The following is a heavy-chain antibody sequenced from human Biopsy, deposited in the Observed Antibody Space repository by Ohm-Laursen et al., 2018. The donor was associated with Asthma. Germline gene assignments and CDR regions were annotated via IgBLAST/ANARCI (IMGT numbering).Heavy chain of an antibody. CDR1: GLTFDDCA. V-gene: IGHV3-9*01. CDR3: AKSADYYDSTDYLDF. Sequence: SLRLSCTASGLTFDDCAMHWVRHAPGKGLEWVSSISWNSGNIDYADSVKGRFTISRDNAKNSLYLQMQSLRPEDTAFYYCAKSADYYDSTDYLDFWGRGTLVTVSS. D-gene: IGHD3-22*01. CDR2: ISWNSGNI. J-gene: IGHJ4*01.